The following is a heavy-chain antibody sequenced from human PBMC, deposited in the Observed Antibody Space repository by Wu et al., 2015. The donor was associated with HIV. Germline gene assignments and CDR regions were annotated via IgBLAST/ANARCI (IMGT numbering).Heavy chain of an antibody. D-gene: IGHD2-21*02. CDR2: IIPIFGTA. J-gene: IGHJ3*02. CDR3: AREWPAKLAYCGGDCSAEGAFDI. V-gene: IGHV1-69*13. Sequence: QVQLVQSGAEVKKPGSSVKVSCKASGGTFSSYAISWVRQAPGQGLEWMGRIIPIFGTANYAQRFQGRVTITADESTSTAYMELSSLRSEDTAVYYCAREWPAKLAYCGGDCSAEGAFDIWGQGDNGSPSLQ. CDR1: GGTFSSYA.